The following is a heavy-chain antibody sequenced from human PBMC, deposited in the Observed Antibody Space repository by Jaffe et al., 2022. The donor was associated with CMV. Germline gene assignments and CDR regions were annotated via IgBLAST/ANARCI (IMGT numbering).Heavy chain of an antibody. D-gene: IGHD1-26*01. CDR3: ARAGIVGASDF. CDR2: VYYSGST. J-gene: IGHJ4*02. CDR1: GGLMTNYY. V-gene: IGHV4-59*08. Sequence: QVQLQESGPGLVKPSETLSVTCSVSGGLMTNYYWSWIRQPPGKGLEWIGYVYYSGSTNYNPSLRSRVTMSIDTSKNQFSLRLNSVTAADTAVYYCARAGIVGASDFWGQGSLVTVSS.